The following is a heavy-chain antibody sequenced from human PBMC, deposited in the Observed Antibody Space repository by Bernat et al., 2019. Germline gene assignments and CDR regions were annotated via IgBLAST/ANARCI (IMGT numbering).Heavy chain of an antibody. CDR1: GFTFSSYG. Sequence: QVQLVESGGGVVQPGRSLRLSCAASGFTFSSYGMHWVRQAPGTGLEWVAVIWYDGSNKYYADSVKGRFTISRDNSKNTLYLQMNSLRAEDTAVYYCAREGVPSYYYYYYMDVWGKGTTVTVSS. D-gene: IGHD3-10*01. V-gene: IGHV3-33*01. CDR3: AREGVPSYYYYYYMDV. J-gene: IGHJ6*03. CDR2: IWYDGSNK.